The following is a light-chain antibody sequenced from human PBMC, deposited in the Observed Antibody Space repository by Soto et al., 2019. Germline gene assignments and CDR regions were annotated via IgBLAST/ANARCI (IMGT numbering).Light chain of an antibody. V-gene: IGKV3-11*01. Sequence: EIVLTQSPATLSLCPGERATLSCRASQSISSYLAWYQQKPGQAPRLLIYDASNRATGIPARFSGSGSGTDFTLTISSLEPEDCAVYYCQQRSNWPPITFGQGTRLEIK. CDR1: QSISSY. J-gene: IGKJ5*01. CDR2: DAS. CDR3: QQRSNWPPIT.